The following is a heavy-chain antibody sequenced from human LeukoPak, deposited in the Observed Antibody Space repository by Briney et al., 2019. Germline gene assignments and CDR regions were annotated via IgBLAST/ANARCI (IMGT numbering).Heavy chain of an antibody. V-gene: IGHV1-69*01. J-gene: IGHJ6*02. CDR3: ARDKGPMVRNSYGMDV. CDR1: GGTFSSYA. CDR2: IIPIFGTA. Sequence: SVKVSCKASGGTFSSYAISWVRQAPGQGLEWMGGIIPIFGTANYAQKFQGRVTITADESTSTAYMELSSLRSEDTAVYYCARDKGPMVRNSYGMDVWGQGTTVTVSS. D-gene: IGHD3-10*01.